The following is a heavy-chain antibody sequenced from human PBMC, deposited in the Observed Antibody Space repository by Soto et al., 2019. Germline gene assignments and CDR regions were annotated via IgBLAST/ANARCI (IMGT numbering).Heavy chain of an antibody. CDR3: ARMFGVVVVVAGGGELEYYGMDV. J-gene: IGHJ6*02. CDR2: TYYRSKWYN. CDR1: GDSVSSNSAA. Sequence: PSQTLSLTCAISGDSVSSNSAAWNWIRQSPSRGLEWLGRTYYRSKWYNDYAVSVKSRITINPDTSKNQFSLQLNSVTPEDTAVYYCARMFGVVVVVAGGGELEYYGMDVWGQGTTVTVSS. D-gene: IGHD2-15*01. V-gene: IGHV6-1*01.